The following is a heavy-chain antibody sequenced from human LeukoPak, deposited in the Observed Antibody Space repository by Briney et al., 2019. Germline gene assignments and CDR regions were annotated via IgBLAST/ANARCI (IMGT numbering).Heavy chain of an antibody. J-gene: IGHJ5*02. CDR3: ARGAHSNWFDP. V-gene: IGHV4-34*01. CDR2: INHSGST. Sequence: PPETLSLTCAVYGGSFNGYYWSWIRQPPGKGLEWIGEINHSGSTNYNPSLKSLVTISVDTSKNQFSLKLSSATAADTAVYYCARGAHSNWFDPWGQGTLVTVSS. CDR1: GGSFNGYY.